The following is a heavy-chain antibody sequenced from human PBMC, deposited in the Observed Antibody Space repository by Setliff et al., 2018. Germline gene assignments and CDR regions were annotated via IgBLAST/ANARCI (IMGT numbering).Heavy chain of an antibody. Sequence: ASVKVSCKASGYTFTSYGISWVRQAPGQGLEWMGWMNPNSGNTGYAQKFQGRVTITRNTSISTAYMELNSLRSEDTAVYFCTRAPAYVGNLMVVVTTEGYYFDSWGQGTLVTVSS. V-gene: IGHV1-8*03. D-gene: IGHD3-22*01. CDR3: TRAPAYVGNLMVVVTTEGYYFDS. CDR2: MNPNSGNT. CDR1: GYTFTSYG. J-gene: IGHJ4*02.